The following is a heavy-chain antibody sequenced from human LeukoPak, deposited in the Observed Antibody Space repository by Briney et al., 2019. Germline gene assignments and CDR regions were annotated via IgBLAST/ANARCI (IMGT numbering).Heavy chain of an antibody. D-gene: IGHD6-19*01. J-gene: IGHJ5*02. CDR1: GYSISSGYY. CDR2: IYHSGST. CDR3: ARARLRQWLVPSGRSYNWFDP. Sequence: SETLSLTCTVSGYSISSGYYWDWIRQPPGRGLEWIGSIYHSGSTYYNPSLKSRVTISVDTSKNQFSLKLSSVTAADTAVYYCARARLRQWLVPSGRSYNWFDPWGQGTLVTVSS. V-gene: IGHV4-38-2*02.